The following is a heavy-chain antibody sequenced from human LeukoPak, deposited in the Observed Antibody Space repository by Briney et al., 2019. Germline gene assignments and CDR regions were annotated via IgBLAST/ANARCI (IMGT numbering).Heavy chain of an antibody. J-gene: IGHJ6*03. CDR3: ASPRYYYYMDV. CDR1: GGSISSSSYY. Sequence: PSETLSLTCTVSGGSISSSSYYWGWIRQPPGKGLEWIGSIYYSGSTYYNPSLKSRVTISVDTSKNQFSLKLSSVTAADTAVYYCASPRYYYYMDVWGKGTTVTVSS. CDR2: IYYSGST. V-gene: IGHV4-39*01.